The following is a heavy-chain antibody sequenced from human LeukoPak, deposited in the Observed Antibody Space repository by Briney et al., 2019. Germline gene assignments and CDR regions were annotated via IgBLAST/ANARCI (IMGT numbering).Heavy chain of an antibody. V-gene: IGHV3-23*01. CDR1: GFTFSSHG. Sequence: GGSLRLSCAASGFTFSSHGMSWVRQAPGKGLEWVSAVTGSRDTHYADSVKGRFTISRDNSKNTLYLQVNSLRAEDTAVYYCAKIWSSGYSDYWGQGTLVTVSS. J-gene: IGHJ4*02. CDR3: AKIWSSGYSDY. D-gene: IGHD3-22*01. CDR2: VTGSRDT.